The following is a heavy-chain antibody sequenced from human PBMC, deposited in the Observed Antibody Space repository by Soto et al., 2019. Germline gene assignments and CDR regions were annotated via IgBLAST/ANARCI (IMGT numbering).Heavy chain of an antibody. CDR2: IYYSGST. Sequence: SETLSHTCTVSGGSISSGGYYWSWIRQHPGKGLEWIGYIYYSGSTYYNPSLKSRVTISVDTSKNQFSLKLSSVTAADTAVYYCARDLGFWSGYHDNYGMDVWGQGTTVTVSS. J-gene: IGHJ6*02. CDR1: GGSISSGGYY. D-gene: IGHD3-3*01. CDR3: ARDLGFWSGYHDNYGMDV. V-gene: IGHV4-31*03.